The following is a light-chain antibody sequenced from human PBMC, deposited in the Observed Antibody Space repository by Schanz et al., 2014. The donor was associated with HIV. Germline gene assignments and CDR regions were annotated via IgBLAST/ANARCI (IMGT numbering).Light chain of an antibody. CDR1: QSVSSNF. Sequence: EIVLTQSPGTLSLSLGERATLSCRASQSVSSNFLAWYQQKPNQAPRLLIYDASNRATGIPARFSGSGSGTDFTLTISSLEPEDFAVYYCQQYYTIPPTFGRGTKLQIK. CDR3: QQYYTIPPT. J-gene: IGKJ2*01. V-gene: IGKV3-20*01. CDR2: DAS.